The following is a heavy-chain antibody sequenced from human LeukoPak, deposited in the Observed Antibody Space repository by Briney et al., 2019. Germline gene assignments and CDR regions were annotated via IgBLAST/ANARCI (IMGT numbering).Heavy chain of an antibody. CDR1: GGSISSGSYE. J-gene: IGHJ6*03. V-gene: IGHV4-61*02. CDR2: IYTSGST. Sequence: PSQTLSLTCTVSGGSISSGSYEGSWIRQPAGKGLEWIGRIYTSGSTNYNPSLNGRLTISVDTYKNQFSLTLSSVTAADTAVYYCARDPAPPSCSSTSCSVYYYMDVWGKGPTVTVS. D-gene: IGHD2-2*01. CDR3: ARDPAPPSCSSTSCSVYYYMDV.